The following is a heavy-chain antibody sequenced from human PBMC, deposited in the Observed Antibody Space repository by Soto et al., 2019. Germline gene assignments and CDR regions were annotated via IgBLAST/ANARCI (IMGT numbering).Heavy chain of an antibody. CDR3: ARDLGRYSSGGEN. D-gene: IGHD6-19*01. CDR2: INPNSVGT. Sequence: QVQLVQSGAEVKKPGSSVKVSFKASGYTLTGYYIHWVLQAPGQGLEWMGWINPNSVGTNYAQKFQGRVTMTRDTSIRTAYMELSSLRSDDTAVDYCARDLGRYSSGGENWDQGTLVTVSA. CDR1: GYTLTGYY. V-gene: IGHV1-2*02. J-gene: IGHJ4*02.